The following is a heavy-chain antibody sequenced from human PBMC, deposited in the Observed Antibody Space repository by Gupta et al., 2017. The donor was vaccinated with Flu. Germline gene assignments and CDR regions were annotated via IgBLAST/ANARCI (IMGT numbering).Heavy chain of an antibody. Sequence: EVQLVESGGGLVKPGGSLRLSCAASGFPFSSYSMNWVRQAPGKGLEWVSSISSSSSYIYYADSVKGRFTISRDNAKNSLYLQMNSLRAEDTAVYYCAREERTTGAFDIWGQGTMVTVSS. D-gene: IGHD2-8*02. V-gene: IGHV3-21*01. J-gene: IGHJ3*02. CDR3: AREERTTGAFDI. CDR2: ISSSSSYI. CDR1: GFPFSSYS.